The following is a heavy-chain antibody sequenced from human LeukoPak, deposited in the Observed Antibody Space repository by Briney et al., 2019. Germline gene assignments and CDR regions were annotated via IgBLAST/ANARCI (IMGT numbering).Heavy chain of an antibody. V-gene: IGHV4-39*07. J-gene: IGHJ5*01. CDR1: GGSISSSSYY. CDR3: AKRSISSWVYDS. D-gene: IGHD6-6*01. CDR2: IYYSGST. Sequence: SETLSLTCTVSGGSISSSSYYWGWIRQPPGKGLEWIGSIYYSGSTYYNPSLKSRVTISVDTSKNQFSLKLSSVTAADTAVYYCAKRSISSWVYDSWGQGTLVTVSS.